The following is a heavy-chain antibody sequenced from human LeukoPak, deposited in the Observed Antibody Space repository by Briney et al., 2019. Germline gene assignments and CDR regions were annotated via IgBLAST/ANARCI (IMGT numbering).Heavy chain of an antibody. D-gene: IGHD3-10*01. Sequence: GGSPRLSCAASGFTFSDYYMNWIRPAPGKGLECVSYISRSGSTIYYADSVKGRFTISRDNAKNSLYLQMNSLRAEDTAVYFCARDASPAAYNGNWFDPWGQGTLVTVSS. CDR2: ISRSGSTI. CDR3: ARDASPAAYNGNWFDP. V-gene: IGHV3-11*01. J-gene: IGHJ5*02. CDR1: GFTFSDYY.